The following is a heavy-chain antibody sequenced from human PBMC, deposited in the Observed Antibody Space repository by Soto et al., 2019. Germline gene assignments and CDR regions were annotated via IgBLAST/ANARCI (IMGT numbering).Heavy chain of an antibody. V-gene: IGHV4-34*01. D-gene: IGHD2-15*01. CDR3: ARHPGYCSGGSCNGQYTLDV. Sequence: SETLSLTCAVYGGSFSGYYWSWIRQPPGKGLEWIGEINHSGSTNYNPSLKSRVTISVDTSQNHFSLDLTSVTATDTAVYFCARHPGYCSGGSCNGQYTLDVWGQGTTVTVSS. CDR1: GGSFSGYY. J-gene: IGHJ6*02. CDR2: INHSGST.